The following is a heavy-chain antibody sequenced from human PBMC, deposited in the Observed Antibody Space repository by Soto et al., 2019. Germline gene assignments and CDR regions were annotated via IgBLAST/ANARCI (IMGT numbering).Heavy chain of an antibody. V-gene: IGHV3-23*01. D-gene: IGHD3-10*01. J-gene: IGHJ4*02. CDR3: ANYYRCHRPSNCFDY. CDR1: GFTFRSYA. Sequence: VGSLRLSCAASGFTFRSYAMNWVRQAPGKGLEWVSAISDSGGSTYYADSVKGRFTISRENSKNTLYLQMNRLRVEDTAVYYCANYYRCHRPSNCFDYWGQGTLVTVSS. CDR2: ISDSGGST.